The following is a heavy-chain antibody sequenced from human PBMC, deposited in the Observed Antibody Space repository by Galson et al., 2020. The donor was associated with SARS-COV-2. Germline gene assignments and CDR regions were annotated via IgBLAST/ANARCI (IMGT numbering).Heavy chain of an antibody. CDR1: GGSFSDYY. D-gene: IGHD6-19*01. Sequence: SETLSLTCAVYGGSFSDYYWSWIRQPPGKGLEWIGAINHSGSTNYNPSLKSRVTISIDTSKNQFSLKLSFVTAADTAVYYCTRSRYNSGRGYFYDGMDVWGLGTTVTVSS. CDR3: TRSRYNSGRGYFYDGMDV. CDR2: INHSGST. V-gene: IGHV4-34*01. J-gene: IGHJ6*02.